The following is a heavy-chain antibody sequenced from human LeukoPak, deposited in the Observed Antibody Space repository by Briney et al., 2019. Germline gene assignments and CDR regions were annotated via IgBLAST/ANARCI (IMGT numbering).Heavy chain of an antibody. CDR1: GGSISSYH. J-gene: IGHJ4*02. Sequence: SETLSLTCTVSGGSISSYHWSWIRQPPGKGLEWIGYINYGGSTNHNPSLMSRVTISIDTSKNQFSLKLSSVTAADTAVYYCARHWGSGSYYSRRLDYWGQGTLVTVSS. CDR3: ARHWGSGSYYSRRLDY. CDR2: INYGGST. D-gene: IGHD1-26*01. V-gene: IGHV4-59*08.